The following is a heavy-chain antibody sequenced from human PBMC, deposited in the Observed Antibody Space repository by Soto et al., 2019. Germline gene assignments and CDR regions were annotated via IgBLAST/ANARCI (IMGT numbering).Heavy chain of an antibody. Sequence: QVQLQQWGAGLLKPSETLSLTCAVYGGSFSGYYWSWIRQPPGKGLEWIGEINHSGSTNYNPSLKSRVTSSVDTSENQFSLKLSSVTAADTAVYYCAREGYNDYGMDVWGQGTTVTVSS. CDR3: AREGYNDYGMDV. CDR2: INHSGST. J-gene: IGHJ6*02. V-gene: IGHV4-34*01. D-gene: IGHD1-20*01. CDR1: GGSFSGYY.